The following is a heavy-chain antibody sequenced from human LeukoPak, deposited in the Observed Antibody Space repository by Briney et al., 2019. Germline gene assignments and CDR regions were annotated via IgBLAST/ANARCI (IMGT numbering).Heavy chain of an antibody. CDR2: MNPNIGNT. CDR3: ARGRVVVVPAAIDYYYYGMDV. D-gene: IGHD2-2*02. V-gene: IGHV1-8*01. J-gene: IGHJ6*02. CDR1: GYTFTSYD. Sequence: GASVKVSCKASGYTFTSYDINRVRQATGQGLEWMGLMNPNIGNTGYAQKFQGRVTMTRNTSLSTAYMELSSLRSEDTAVYYCARGRVVVVPAAIDYYYYGMDVWGQGTTVTVSS.